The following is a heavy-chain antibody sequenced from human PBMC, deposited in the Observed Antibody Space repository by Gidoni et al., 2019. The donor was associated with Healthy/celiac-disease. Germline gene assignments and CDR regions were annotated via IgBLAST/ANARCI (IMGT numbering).Heavy chain of an antibody. CDR2: ISSSSSYI. D-gene: IGHD3-22*01. J-gene: IGHJ1*01. CDR3: AADSSGYDKYFQH. V-gene: IGHV3-21*01. Sequence: EVQLVESGGGLVKPGGSLRLSCAASGFPFSSYSMNWVRQAPGKGLEWVSSISSSSSYIYHADSVKGRFTISRDNAKNSLYLQMNSLRAEDTAVYYCAADSSGYDKYFQHWGQGTLVTVSS. CDR1: GFPFSSYS.